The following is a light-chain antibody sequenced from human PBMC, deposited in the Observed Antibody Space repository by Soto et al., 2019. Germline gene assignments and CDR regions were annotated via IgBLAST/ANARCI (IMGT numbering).Light chain of an antibody. CDR2: EVT. J-gene: IGLJ3*02. CDR1: SSDVGGYNY. V-gene: IGLV2-14*01. Sequence: QAVVTQPASVSGSPGQSITISCTGTSSDVGGYNYVSWYQQHPGDAPKLIIYEVTNRPSGVSNRFSGSKSANTASLTISGLQAEDEADYYCSSYRTSTSWVFGGGTKLTVL. CDR3: SSYRTSTSWV.